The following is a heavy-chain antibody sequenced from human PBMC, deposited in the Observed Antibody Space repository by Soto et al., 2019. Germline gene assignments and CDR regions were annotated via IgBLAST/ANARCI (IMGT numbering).Heavy chain of an antibody. V-gene: IGHV3-30-3*01. D-gene: IGHD3-3*01. Sequence: QVQLVESGGGVVQPGRSLRLSCAASGFTFSSYAMHWVRQAPGKGLERVAVISYDGSNKYYADSVKGRFTISRDNSKNTRYLQMNSLRAEDTAVYYCARDCDDFWSGYCTDYWGQGALVTVSS. J-gene: IGHJ4*02. CDR3: ARDCDDFWSGYCTDY. CDR1: GFTFSSYA. CDR2: ISYDGSNK.